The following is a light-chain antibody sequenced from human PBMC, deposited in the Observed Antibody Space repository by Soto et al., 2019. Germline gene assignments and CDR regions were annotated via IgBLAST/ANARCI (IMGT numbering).Light chain of an antibody. Sequence: EIVMTQSPATLSVSPGERATLSCRASQSVSSDLAWYQQKPGQAPRHLIYGASTRATGIPARFSGSGSGTEFTLTISSLQSEDFAVYYCQQYNNWPCTFGGGTKVEIK. V-gene: IGKV3-15*01. CDR1: QSVSSD. CDR3: QQYNNWPCT. J-gene: IGKJ4*01. CDR2: GAS.